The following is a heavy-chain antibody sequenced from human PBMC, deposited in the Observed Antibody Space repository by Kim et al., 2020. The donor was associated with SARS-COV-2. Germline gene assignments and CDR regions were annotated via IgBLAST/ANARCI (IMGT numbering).Heavy chain of an antibody. J-gene: IGHJ4*02. D-gene: IGHD6-13*01. V-gene: IGHV1-8*01. Sequence: YAKKFKARVTMTKNTSISTAYMELSSLRSEDTAVYYCARGTYSSSPWFDYWGQGTLVTVSS. CDR3: ARGTYSSSPWFDY.